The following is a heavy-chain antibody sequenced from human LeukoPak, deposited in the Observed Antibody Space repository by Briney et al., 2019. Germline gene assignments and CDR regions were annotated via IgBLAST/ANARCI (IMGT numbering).Heavy chain of an antibody. D-gene: IGHD3-9*01. CDR1: GYTFTGYY. CDR2: INPNSGGT. J-gene: IGHJ4*02. CDR3: ARGGYYDILTGYYSLGSIDY. Sequence: GASVKVSCKASGYTFTGYYMHWVRQAPGQGPEWMGWINPNSGGTNYAQKFQGRVTMTRDTSISTAYMELSRLRSDDTAVYYCARGGYYDILTGYYSLGSIDYWGQGTLVTVSS. V-gene: IGHV1-2*02.